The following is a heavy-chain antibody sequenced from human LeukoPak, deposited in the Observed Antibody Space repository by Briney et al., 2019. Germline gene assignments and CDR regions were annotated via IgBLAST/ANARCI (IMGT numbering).Heavy chain of an antibody. V-gene: IGHV3-48*03. CDR3: AELGITMIGGV. CDR1: GFTFSSYE. J-gene: IGHJ6*04. Sequence: PGGSLRLPCAASGFTFSSYEMNWVRQAPGKGLEWVSYISSSGSTIYYADSAKGRFTISRDNAKNSLYLQMNSLRAEDTAVYYCAELGITMIGGVWGKGTTVTISS. CDR2: ISSSGSTI. D-gene: IGHD3-10*02.